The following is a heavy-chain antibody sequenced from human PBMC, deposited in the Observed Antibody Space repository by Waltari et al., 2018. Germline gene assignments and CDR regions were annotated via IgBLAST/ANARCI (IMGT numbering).Heavy chain of an antibody. D-gene: IGHD6-13*01. CDR3: ARVGSRYGTDAFDI. CDR1: GYTFTGYY. J-gene: IGHJ3*02. CDR2: INPNSGGT. V-gene: IGHV1-2*02. Sequence: QVQLVQSGAEVKKPGASVKVSCKASGYTFTGYYMHWVRQAPGQGLEWMGGINPNSGGTDDAQKFQGRVTMTRDTSISTAYMEVSRLRSDDTAVYYCARVGSRYGTDAFDIWGQGTMVTVSS.